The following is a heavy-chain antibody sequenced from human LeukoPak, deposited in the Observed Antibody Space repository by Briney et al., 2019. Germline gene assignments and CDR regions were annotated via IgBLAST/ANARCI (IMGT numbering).Heavy chain of an antibody. J-gene: IGHJ4*02. D-gene: IGHD3-22*01. CDR2: INPNSGGT. Sequence: ASVKVSCKASGYTFTGYYMHWVRQAPGQGLEWMGWINPNSGGTNYAQKFQGRVTITADESTSTAYMELSSLRSEDTAVYYCAPLEGYSSGYYYLGNWGQGTLVTVSS. V-gene: IGHV1-2*02. CDR1: GYTFTGYY. CDR3: APLEGYSSGYYYLGN.